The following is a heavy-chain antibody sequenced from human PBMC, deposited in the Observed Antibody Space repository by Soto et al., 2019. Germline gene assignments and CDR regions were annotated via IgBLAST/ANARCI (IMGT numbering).Heavy chain of an antibody. CDR1: GFTFSSYG. CDR2: ISYDGSNK. V-gene: IGHV3-30*03. D-gene: IGHD4-17*01. CDR3: ATTTVAGGY. Sequence: QVQLVESGGGVVQPGRSLRLSCAASGFTFSSYGMHWVRQAPGKGLEWVAVISYDGSNKYYADSVKGRFTISRDNSKNTLYLHMNSLRAEDTAVYYCATTTVAGGYWGQGTLVTVSS. J-gene: IGHJ4*02.